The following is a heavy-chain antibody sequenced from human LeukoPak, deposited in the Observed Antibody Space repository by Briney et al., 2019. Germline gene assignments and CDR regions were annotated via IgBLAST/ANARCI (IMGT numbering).Heavy chain of an antibody. D-gene: IGHD3-22*01. CDR2: ISSSSSYI. Sequence: GGSLRLSCAASGFTFSSYSMNWVRQAPGKGLEGVSSISSSSSYIYYADSVKGRFTISRDNAKNSLYLQMNSLRAEDTAVYYCARDRGNDSSGYYPDYWGQGTLVTVSS. J-gene: IGHJ4*02. CDR3: ARDRGNDSSGYYPDY. V-gene: IGHV3-21*01. CDR1: GFTFSSYS.